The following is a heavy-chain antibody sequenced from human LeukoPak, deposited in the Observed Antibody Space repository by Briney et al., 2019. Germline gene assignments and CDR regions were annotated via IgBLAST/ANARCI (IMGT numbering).Heavy chain of an antibody. CDR2: ISSSGTTI. D-gene: IGHD1-26*01. Sequence: GGSLRLSCAASGFTFSSYEMNWVRQAQGKGLEWVSDISSSGTTIHYADSVKGRFTISRDNAKNSLYLQMNSLRAEDTAVYYCASGWDRSAPTTPFDYWGQGTLVTVSS. V-gene: IGHV3-48*03. CDR3: ASGWDRSAPTTPFDY. CDR1: GFTFSSYE. J-gene: IGHJ4*02.